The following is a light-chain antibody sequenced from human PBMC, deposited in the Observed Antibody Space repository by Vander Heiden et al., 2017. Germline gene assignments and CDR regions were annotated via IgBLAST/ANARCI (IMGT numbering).Light chain of an antibody. Sequence: DLVMTQSPLSLPVTPGEPASISCRSSQSLLSSNGYNYLDWYLQRPGQSPQLLIYLGSNRASGVPDRFSGSGSGTDFTLKISRVEAEDVGVYYCMQALQAPWTFGQGTKVEI. CDR3: MQALQAPWT. CDR1: QSLLSSNGYNY. CDR2: LGS. J-gene: IGKJ1*01. V-gene: IGKV2-28*01.